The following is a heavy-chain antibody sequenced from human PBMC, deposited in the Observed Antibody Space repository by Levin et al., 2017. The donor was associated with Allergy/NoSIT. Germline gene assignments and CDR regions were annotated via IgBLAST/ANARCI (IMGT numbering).Heavy chain of an antibody. V-gene: IGHV3-23*01. D-gene: IGHD2-2*01. CDR2: ISGSGSST. CDR1: GFTFSSYA. Sequence: SCEVSGFTFSSYAMNWVRQAPGKGLEWVSAISGSGSSTYYADSVKGRFTISRDNSKNTLYLQMNSLRAEDTAVYYCAKQSSTRRDYSYFDYWGQGTLVTVSS. J-gene: IGHJ4*02. CDR3: AKQSSTRRDYSYFDY.